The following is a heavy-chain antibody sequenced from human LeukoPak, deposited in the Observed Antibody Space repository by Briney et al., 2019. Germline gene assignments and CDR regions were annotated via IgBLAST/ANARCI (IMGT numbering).Heavy chain of an antibody. CDR1: GGSISSGSYY. Sequence: SQTLSLTCTVSGGSISSGSYYWSWIRQPAGKGLEWIERIYTSGSTNYNPSLKSRVTISVDTSKNQFSLKLSSVTAADTAVYYCAREVVSAAKYDYWGQGTLVTVSS. J-gene: IGHJ4*02. CDR2: IYTSGST. V-gene: IGHV4-61*02. CDR3: AREVVSAAKYDY. D-gene: IGHD2-2*01.